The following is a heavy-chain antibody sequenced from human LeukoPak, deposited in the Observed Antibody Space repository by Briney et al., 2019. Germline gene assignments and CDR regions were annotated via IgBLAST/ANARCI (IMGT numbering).Heavy chain of an antibody. V-gene: IGHV4-34*01. CDR3: ARGAGGYCSGGSCRTSYYFDY. Sequence: SETLSLTCAVYGGSFSGYYWSWIRQPPGKGLEWIGEINHSGSTNYNPSLKSRVTISVDTSKNQFSLKLSSVTAADTAVYYCARGAGGYCSGGSCRTSYYFDYWGQGTLVTVSS. D-gene: IGHD2-15*01. J-gene: IGHJ4*02. CDR2: INHSGST. CDR1: GGSFSGYY.